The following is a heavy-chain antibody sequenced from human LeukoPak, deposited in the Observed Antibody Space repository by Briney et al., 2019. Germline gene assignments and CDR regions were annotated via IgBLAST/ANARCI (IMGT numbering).Heavy chain of an antibody. D-gene: IGHD2-8*01. CDR1: GFTFSSYS. CDR3: ARDVDCTNDGCPQSGLAY. V-gene: IGHV3-21*01. Sequence: GGSLRLSCAASGFTFSSYSMNWVRQAPGKGLEWVSSISSSSSYIYYADSVKGRFTISRDNAKNSLYLQMNSLRAEDTAVYYCARDVDCTNDGCPQSGLAYWGQGALVTVSS. CDR2: ISSSSSYI. J-gene: IGHJ4*02.